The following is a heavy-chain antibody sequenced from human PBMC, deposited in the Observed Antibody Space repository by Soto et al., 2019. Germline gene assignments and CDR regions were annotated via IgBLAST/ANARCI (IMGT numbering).Heavy chain of an antibody. CDR1: GFTFSSYV. Sequence: GGSLRLSCVASGFTFSSYVIHWVRQAPGKGLEWVALISTDGTEKHYPGSVRGRFTISRDNSKNTLYLQMNSLRTEDTAVYYCVKDVGTLPNVVHYLLAICGQGTKVP. J-gene: IGHJ3*02. CDR3: VKDVGTLPNVVHYLLAI. V-gene: IGHV3-30-3*02. CDR2: ISTDGTEK. D-gene: IGHD6-6*01.